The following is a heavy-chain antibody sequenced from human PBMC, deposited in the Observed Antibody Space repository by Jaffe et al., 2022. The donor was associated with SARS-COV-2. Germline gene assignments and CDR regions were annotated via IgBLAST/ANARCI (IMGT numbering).Heavy chain of an antibody. D-gene: IGHD6-6*01. CDR1: GFTVSSNY. J-gene: IGHJ6*02. V-gene: IGHV3-53*01. CDR2: IYSGGST. Sequence: EVQLVESGGGLIQPGGSLRLSCAASGFTVSSNYMSWVRQAPGKGLEWVSVIYSGGSTYYADSVKGRFTISRDNSKNTLYLQMNSLRAEDTAVYYCARVRTLLYSSSKGGMDVWGQGTTVTVSS. CDR3: ARVRTLLYSSSKGGMDV.